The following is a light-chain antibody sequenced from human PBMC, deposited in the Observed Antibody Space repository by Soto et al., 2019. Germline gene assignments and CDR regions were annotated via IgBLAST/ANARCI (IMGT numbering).Light chain of an antibody. V-gene: IGKV1-5*03. J-gene: IGKJ1*01. Sequence: DVQMTQSPSTLSASIGDRVTITCRASQNIINWLAWYQQKRGKAPKLLIYKASSLESGVPSRFSGSGSGTEFTLTISSLQPDDFATYYCQQYNYNPWTFXQGTKADIK. CDR2: KAS. CDR3: QQYNYNPWT. CDR1: QNIINW.